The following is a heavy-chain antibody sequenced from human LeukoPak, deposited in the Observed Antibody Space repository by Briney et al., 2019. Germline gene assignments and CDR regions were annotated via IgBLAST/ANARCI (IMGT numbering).Heavy chain of an antibody. CDR2: INWNGGST. J-gene: IGHJ4*02. V-gene: IGHV3-20*04. CDR1: GFTFDYYG. CDR3: ARDRYYGSSDFLDY. Sequence: PGGSLRLSCAASGFTFDYYGLSWVRQAPGKGLEWVSGINWNGGSTDYADSVKGRFTISRDNAKNSLYLQMNSLRAEDTALYYCARDRYYGSSDFLDYWGQGTLVTVSS. D-gene: IGHD3-22*01.